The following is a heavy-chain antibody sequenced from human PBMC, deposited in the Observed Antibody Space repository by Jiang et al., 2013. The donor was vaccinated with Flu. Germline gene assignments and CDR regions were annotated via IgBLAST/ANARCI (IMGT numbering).Heavy chain of an antibody. J-gene: IGHJ4*02. CDR1: GGSISSSSYY. CDR2: IYYSGST. V-gene: IGHV4-39*07. CDR3: ARFSELRRSSSSYDY. Sequence: GLVKPSETLSLTCTVSGGSISSSSYYWGWIRQPPGKGLEWIGSIYYSGSTYYNPSLKSRVTISVDTSKNQFSLKLSSVTAADTAVYYCARFSELRRSSSSYDYWGQGTLVTVSS. D-gene: IGHD3-10*01.